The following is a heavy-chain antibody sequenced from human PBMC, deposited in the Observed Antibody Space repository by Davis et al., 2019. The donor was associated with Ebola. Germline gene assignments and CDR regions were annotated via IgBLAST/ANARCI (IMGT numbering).Heavy chain of an antibody. Sequence: SVKGRFTISRDNSKNTLYLQMNSLRVEDTAVYYCVVGATSYYFDYWGQGALVTVSS. V-gene: IGHV3-23*01. J-gene: IGHJ4*02. D-gene: IGHD1-26*01. CDR3: VVGATSYYFDY.